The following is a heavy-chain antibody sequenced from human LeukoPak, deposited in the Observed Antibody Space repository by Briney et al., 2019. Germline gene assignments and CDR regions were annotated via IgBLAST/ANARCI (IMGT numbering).Heavy chain of an antibody. CDR1: GYSISSGYY. CDR2: IYDSGST. D-gene: IGHD3-9*01. J-gene: IGHJ3*02. Sequence: SETLSLTCAVSGYSISSGYYWGWIGRPPGKGREGIGKIYDSGSTYYKPSLKRRDTISVETTKKKFCLKMSSVSAADTAVYYCARDQPRHWYFDWLSPAGAFDIWGQGTMVTVSS. CDR3: ARDQPRHWYFDWLSPAGAFDI. V-gene: IGHV4-38-2*02.